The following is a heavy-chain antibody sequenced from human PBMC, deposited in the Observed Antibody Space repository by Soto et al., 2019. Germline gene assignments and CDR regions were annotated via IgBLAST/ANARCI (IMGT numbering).Heavy chain of an antibody. V-gene: IGHV4-31*03. CDR2: IYYSGIT. Sequence: SETLSLTCTVSGGSIGSGGYFWSWIRQHPGKGLEWIGYIYYSGITYYNPSLKSRVTISVDTSKNQFSLKLSSVTAADTAVYYCARSPGYYFDYWGQGTLVTVSS. J-gene: IGHJ4*02. CDR3: ARSPGYYFDY. CDR1: GGSIGSGGYF.